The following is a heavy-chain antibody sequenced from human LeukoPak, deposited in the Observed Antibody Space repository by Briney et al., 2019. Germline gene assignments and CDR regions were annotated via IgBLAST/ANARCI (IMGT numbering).Heavy chain of an antibody. D-gene: IGHD4-17*01. Sequence: ASVKVSCKASGYTFSNYCMHWVRQAPGQGLEWLGIINPSLHIPIYAQTFQGRVTMTTDMSTSTFYMELSNLVSEDTAVYYCARDSYGDYGPREKKRAFDIWGQGTMVTVSS. V-gene: IGHV1-46*01. CDR2: INPSLHIP. CDR1: GYTFSNYC. CDR3: ARDSYGDYGPREKKRAFDI. J-gene: IGHJ3*02.